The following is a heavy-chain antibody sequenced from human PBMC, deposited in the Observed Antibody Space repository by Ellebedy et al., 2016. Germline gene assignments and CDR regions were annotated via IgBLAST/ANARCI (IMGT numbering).Heavy chain of an antibody. D-gene: IGHD4-11*01. CDR1: GVSISSVSYY. Sequence: SETLSLXXTVSGVSISSVSYYCSWIRQPAGKGLEWVGRIYHSGNTNYNPSLKSRVTMSVDASKNQFSLKLSSVTAADTAVYFCATMPTVHAFDIWGQGAMVTVSS. CDR2: IYHSGNT. V-gene: IGHV4-61*02. CDR3: ATMPTVHAFDI. J-gene: IGHJ3*02.